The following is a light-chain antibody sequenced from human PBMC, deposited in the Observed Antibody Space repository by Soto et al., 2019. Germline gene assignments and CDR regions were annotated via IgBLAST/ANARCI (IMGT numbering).Light chain of an antibody. CDR3: ASWDDSLSGWV. CDR2: SNN. J-gene: IGLJ3*02. Sequence: QLVLTQPPSASGTPGQRVTISCSGSSSNIGSNYVYWYQQLPATAPKLLIYSNNQRPSGVPDRFSGSKSGTSASLAISGLRSEDEADYYCASWDDSLSGWVFGGGTKLTVL. CDR1: SSNIGSNY. V-gene: IGLV1-47*02.